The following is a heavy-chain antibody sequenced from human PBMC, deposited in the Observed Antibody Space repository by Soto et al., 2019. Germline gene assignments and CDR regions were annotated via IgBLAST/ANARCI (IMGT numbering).Heavy chain of an antibody. CDR2: IYYSGST. D-gene: IGHD6-19*01. Sequence: QVQLQESGPGLVKPSETLSLTCTVSGGSISTYYWSWIRQPPGKGLEWIGYIYYSGSTNYNPSLTRRATISVVTAKIQLSLKLSSVTAAHTAVYYCAGGWGGYFQHWGPGTLVTVSS. CDR3: AGGWGGYFQH. V-gene: IGHV4-59*01. J-gene: IGHJ1*01. CDR1: GGSISTYY.